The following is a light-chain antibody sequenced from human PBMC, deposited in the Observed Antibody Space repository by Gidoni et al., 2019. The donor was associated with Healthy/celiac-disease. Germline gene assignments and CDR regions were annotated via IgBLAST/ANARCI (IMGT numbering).Light chain of an antibody. V-gene: IGKV1-39*01. Sequence: IQMTQSPSSLSASVGDRVTITCRASQSISSYLNWYQQKPGKAPKLLIYAAYSLQSGVPSRFSGSGSGTDFTLNISRLQPEDFATYYCQQSYSTLLTFGGGTKVEIK. CDR1: QSISSY. CDR3: QQSYSTLLT. J-gene: IGKJ4*01. CDR2: AAY.